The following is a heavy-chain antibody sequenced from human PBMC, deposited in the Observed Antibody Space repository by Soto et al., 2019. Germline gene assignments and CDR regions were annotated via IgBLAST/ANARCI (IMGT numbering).Heavy chain of an antibody. CDR1: GGTFSSYA. CDR2: IIPIFGTA. D-gene: IGHD2-15*01. CDR3: ARMRRYCSGGSCFSGWFDP. J-gene: IGHJ5*02. V-gene: IGHV1-69*01. Sequence: QVQLVQSGAEVKKPGSSVKVSCKASGGTFSSYAISWVRQAPGQGLEWMGGIIPIFGTANYAQKFQGRVTITADQSTRTAYMELSSLSSEDTAVYYCARMRRYCSGGSCFSGWFDPGAREPWSPSPQ.